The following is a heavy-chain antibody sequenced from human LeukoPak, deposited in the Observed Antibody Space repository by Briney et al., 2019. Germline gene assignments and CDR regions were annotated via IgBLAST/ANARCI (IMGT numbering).Heavy chain of an antibody. V-gene: IGHV1-46*01. D-gene: IGHD2-15*01. CDR1: GSTFSRYA. J-gene: IGHJ4*02. CDR3: ARDRCSGGSCYDFDY. Sequence: SVKVSCKASGSTFSRYAISWVRQAPGQGLEWMGIINPSGGSTSYAQKFQGRVTMTRDTFTSTVYMELSSLRSEDTAVYYCARDRCSGGSCYDFDYWGQGTLVTVSS. CDR2: INPSGGST.